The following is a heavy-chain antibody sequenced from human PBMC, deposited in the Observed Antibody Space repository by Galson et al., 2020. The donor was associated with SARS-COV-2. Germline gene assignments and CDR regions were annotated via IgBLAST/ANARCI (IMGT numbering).Heavy chain of an antibody. Sequence: ETSETLSLTCAVYGGSFSGYYWSWIRQPPGKGLEWIGEINHSGSTNYNPSLKSRVTISVDTSKNQFSLKLSSVTAADTAVYYCARENYYYDRCVPRASYFDLWGRGTLVTVSS. D-gene: IGHD3-22*01. V-gene: IGHV4-34*01. CDR3: ARENYYYDRCVPRASYFDL. J-gene: IGHJ2*01. CDR1: GGSFSGYY. CDR2: INHSGST.